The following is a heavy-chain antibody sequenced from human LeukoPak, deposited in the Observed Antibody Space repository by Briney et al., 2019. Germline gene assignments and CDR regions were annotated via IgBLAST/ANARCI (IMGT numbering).Heavy chain of an antibody. CDR3: AREGIDISMVRGVITTVGMDV. Sequence: PSETLSLTCTVSGGSISSYYWSWIRQPPGKGLEWIGYIYYSGSTNYNPSLKSRVTISVDTSKNQFSLKLSSVTAADTAVYYCAREGIDISMVRGVITTVGMDVWGQGTTVTVSS. V-gene: IGHV4-59*01. CDR2: IYYSGST. J-gene: IGHJ6*02. CDR1: GGSISSYY. D-gene: IGHD3-10*01.